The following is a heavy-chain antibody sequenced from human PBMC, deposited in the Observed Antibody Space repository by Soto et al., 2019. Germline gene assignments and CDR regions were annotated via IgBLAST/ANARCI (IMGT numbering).Heavy chain of an antibody. J-gene: IGHJ6*02. Sequence: QVQLQESGPGLVKPSQTLSLTCTVSGGSISSGDYYWSWIRQPPGKGLEWIGYIYYSGSTYYNPSLKSRVTISVDTSKNQFSLKLSSVTAADTAVYYCARIPLGYCSSTSCYPPGYYYYGMDVWGQGTTVTVSS. V-gene: IGHV4-30-4*01. CDR2: IYYSGST. D-gene: IGHD2-2*01. CDR1: GGSISSGDYY. CDR3: ARIPLGYCSSTSCYPPGYYYYGMDV.